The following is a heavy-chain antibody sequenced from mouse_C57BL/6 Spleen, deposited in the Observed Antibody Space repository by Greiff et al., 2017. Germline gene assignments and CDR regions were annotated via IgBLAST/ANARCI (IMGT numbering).Heavy chain of an antibody. Sequence: VQLPQPGAELVKPGASVKMSCKASGYTFTSYWITWVKQRPGQGLEWIGDLYPGSGSTNYNEKFKSKATLTVDTSSSTAYMQLSSLTSEDSAVYYCAREVAKYFDVWGTGTTVTVSS. V-gene: IGHV1-55*01. CDR2: LYPGSGST. D-gene: IGHD1-1*01. J-gene: IGHJ1*03. CDR3: AREVAKYFDV. CDR1: GYTFTSYW.